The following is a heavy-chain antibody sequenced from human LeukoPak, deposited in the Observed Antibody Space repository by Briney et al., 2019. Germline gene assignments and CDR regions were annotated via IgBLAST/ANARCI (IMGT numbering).Heavy chain of an antibody. V-gene: IGHV1-2*06. D-gene: IGHD1-26*01. J-gene: IGHJ4*02. CDR3: ATDVSSTSNWEFDY. Sequence: GASVKVSCKTSGYTFADYFIHWVRQAPGQGREWMGRINANSGGTEYEQKLQGRVTMTRDTSISTAYLEVSWLISDDTAIYYCATDVSSTSNWEFDYWGQGTLVTVSS. CDR2: INANSGGT. CDR1: GYTFADYF.